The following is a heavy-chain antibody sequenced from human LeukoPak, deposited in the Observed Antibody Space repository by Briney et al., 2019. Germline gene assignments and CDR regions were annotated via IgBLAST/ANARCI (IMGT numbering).Heavy chain of an antibody. CDR3: AKVGTWELQRVFEN. CDR2: VGRDGSEK. Sequence: GGSLRLSCAASGFTFSDYWMTWVRQVPGKGLDWVANVGRDGSEKNYVDSVEGRFTISSDNAKKSLALEMNRLRVEDTALYYCAKVGTWELQRVFENWGQGTLVTVSS. CDR1: GFTFSDYW. V-gene: IGHV3-7*01. J-gene: IGHJ4*02. D-gene: IGHD1-26*01.